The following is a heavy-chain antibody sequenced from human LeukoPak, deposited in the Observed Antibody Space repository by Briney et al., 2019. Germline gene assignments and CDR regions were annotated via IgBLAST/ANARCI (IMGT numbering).Heavy chain of an antibody. Sequence: ASVKVSCKASGYSFIKYDMNWVRQAPGQGLEWMGWINTNTGNPTYAQGFTGRSVFSLDTSVSTVYLQISGLKAEDTAVYYCARNNADGEGRFSYWGQGTLVTVSS. V-gene: IGHV7-4-1*02. CDR3: ARNNADGEGRFSY. CDR2: INTNTGNP. CDR1: GYSFIKYD. D-gene: IGHD3-10*01. J-gene: IGHJ4*02.